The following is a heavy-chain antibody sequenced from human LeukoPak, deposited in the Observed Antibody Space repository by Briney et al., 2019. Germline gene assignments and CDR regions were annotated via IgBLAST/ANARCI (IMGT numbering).Heavy chain of an antibody. Sequence: SETLSLTCTVSGVSISSSNSYWGWIRQPPGKGLEWIGSIYYSGNTYYNASLKSQVSISIDTSKNQFSLKLSSVTAADTAVYCCARTYSSNINYWGQGTLVTVSS. CDR1: GVSISSSNSY. CDR2: IYYSGNT. D-gene: IGHD6-13*01. J-gene: IGHJ4*02. CDR3: ARTYSSNINY. V-gene: IGHV4-39*07.